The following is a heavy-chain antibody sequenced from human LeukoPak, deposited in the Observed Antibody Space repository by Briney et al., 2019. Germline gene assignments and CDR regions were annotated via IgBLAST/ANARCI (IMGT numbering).Heavy chain of an antibody. J-gene: IGHJ6*03. Sequence: SETLSLTCTVSGYSISSGYYWDWIRQPPGKGLEWIGSIYHSGRTYYNPSLKSRLTISVDTSKNQFSLKLSSVTAADTAVYYCARTNDYDSSGYYSWDYYYYMDVWGKGTTVTVSS. V-gene: IGHV4-38-2*02. CDR2: IYHSGRT. CDR3: ARTNDYDSSGYYSWDYYYYMDV. CDR1: GYSISSGYY. D-gene: IGHD3-22*01.